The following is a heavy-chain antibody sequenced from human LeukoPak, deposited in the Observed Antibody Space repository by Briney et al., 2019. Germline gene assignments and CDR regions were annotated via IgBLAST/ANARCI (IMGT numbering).Heavy chain of an antibody. D-gene: IGHD1-26*01. J-gene: IGHJ5*02. Sequence: GGSLRLSCAASGFTLSDYYLTWIRQAPGKGLEWVSHITSRGSTIYHADSVKGRFTISRDNAKNSLYLQMNSLRAEDTAVYYCARGQIVGAPAPFDPWGQGTLVTVSS. CDR1: GFTLSDYY. CDR2: ITSRGSTI. V-gene: IGHV3-11*04. CDR3: ARGQIVGAPAPFDP.